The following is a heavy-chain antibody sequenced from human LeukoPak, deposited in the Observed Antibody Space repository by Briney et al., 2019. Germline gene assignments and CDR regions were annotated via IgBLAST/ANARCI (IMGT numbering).Heavy chain of an antibody. V-gene: IGHV3-21*01. Sequence: GGSLRLSCAASGFTFSDYTMNWVRQAPGKGLEWVSSIGSVTTYIYYADSVKGRFTVSRDNAKNSLSLQMNSLRAEDTAVYYCARAIAVAGPYYFDYWGQGTLVTVSS. J-gene: IGHJ4*02. D-gene: IGHD6-19*01. CDR2: IGSVTTYI. CDR3: ARAIAVAGPYYFDY. CDR1: GFTFSDYT.